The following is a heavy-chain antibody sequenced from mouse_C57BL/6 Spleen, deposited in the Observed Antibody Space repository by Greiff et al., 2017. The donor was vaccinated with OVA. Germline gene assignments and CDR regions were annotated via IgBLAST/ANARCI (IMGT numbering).Heavy chain of an antibody. CDR1: GFTFSSYA. Sequence: EVQLVESGGGLVKPGGSLKLSCAASGFTFSSYAMSWVRQTPEKRLEWVATISDGGSYTYYPDNVKGRFTISRDNAKNNLYLQMSHLKSEDTAMYYCAREEGNGYDVYYFDYWGQGATLTVSS. CDR3: AREEGNGYDVYYFDY. J-gene: IGHJ2*01. CDR2: ISDGGSYT. D-gene: IGHD2-2*01. V-gene: IGHV5-4*01.